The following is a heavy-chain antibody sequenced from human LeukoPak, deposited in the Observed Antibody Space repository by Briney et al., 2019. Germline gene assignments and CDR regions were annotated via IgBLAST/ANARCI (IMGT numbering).Heavy chain of an antibody. Sequence: ASVKVSCKATGGTFSSYAISWVRHAPGQGLEWMGGIIPIFGTANYAQKFQGRVTITADESTSTAYMELSSLRSEDTAVYYCARVAVAGPGGMDVWGQGTTVTVSS. CDR3: ARVAVAGPGGMDV. CDR1: GGTFSSYA. CDR2: IIPIFGTA. J-gene: IGHJ6*02. V-gene: IGHV1-69*13. D-gene: IGHD6-19*01.